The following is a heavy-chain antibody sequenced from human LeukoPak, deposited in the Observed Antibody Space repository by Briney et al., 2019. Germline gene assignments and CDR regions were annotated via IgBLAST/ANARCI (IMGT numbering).Heavy chain of an antibody. CDR3: ARAIAARPSYYYYMDV. V-gene: IGHV1-8*03. CDR1: GYTFTSYD. D-gene: IGHD6-6*01. J-gene: IGHJ6*03. Sequence: GASVKVSCKASGYTFTSYDINWVRQATGQGLEWMGWMNPNSGNTGYAQKFQGRVTITRNTSISTAYMELSSLRSEDTAVYYCARAIAARPSYYYYMDVWGKGTTVTVSS. CDR2: MNPNSGNT.